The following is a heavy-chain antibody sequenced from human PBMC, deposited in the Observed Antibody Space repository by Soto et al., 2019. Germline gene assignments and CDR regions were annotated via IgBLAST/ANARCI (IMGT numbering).Heavy chain of an antibody. Sequence: QITLNESGPTVVRPTETLTLTCRFSGFSLTTSGVGVGWIRQSQGKAPEWLALIYWDDDKRYSASLKSRLTITQDASKNHVVLTVSDLDPTDTATYYCAHRVLRTVFGLVTTTAIYFDFWGQGTPVAVSS. V-gene: IGHV2-5*02. CDR2: IYWDDDK. D-gene: IGHD3-3*01. CDR1: GFSLTTSGVG. CDR3: AHRVLRTVFGLVTTTAIYFDF. J-gene: IGHJ4*02.